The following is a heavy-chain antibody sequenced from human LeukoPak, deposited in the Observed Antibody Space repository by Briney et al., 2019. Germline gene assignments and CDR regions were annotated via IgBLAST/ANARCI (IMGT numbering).Heavy chain of an antibody. CDR3: ARETARAGSYLLNRGIDAFDI. CDR1: GGSISSSSSY. V-gene: IGHV4-39*07. Sequence: SETLSLTCSVSGGSISSSSSYWGWIRQPPGKGLEWIGSIYYSGSSFDNPALKSRVTISVDTSKNQFSLKLSSVTAADTAVYYCARETARAGSYLLNRGIDAFDIWGQGTMVTVSS. CDR2: IYYSGSS. D-gene: IGHD6-13*01. J-gene: IGHJ3*02.